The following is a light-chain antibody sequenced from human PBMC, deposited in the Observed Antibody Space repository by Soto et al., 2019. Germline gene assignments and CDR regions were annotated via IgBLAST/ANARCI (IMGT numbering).Light chain of an antibody. CDR1: QSIGSR. CDR3: QQYNSYSHYT. CDR2: DAS. Sequence: DIQMTQSPSTLSASVGDRVTITCRASQSIGSRLAWYQQKPGKAPKLLIYDASSLESGVPSRFSGSGSGTEFTLTISSLQPDDFATYYCQQYNSYSHYTFGQGTKLEIK. J-gene: IGKJ2*01. V-gene: IGKV1-5*01.